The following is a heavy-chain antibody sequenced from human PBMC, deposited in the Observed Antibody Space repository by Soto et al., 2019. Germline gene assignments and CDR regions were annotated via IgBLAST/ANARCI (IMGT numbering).Heavy chain of an antibody. CDR1: GYTFTSYA. CDR3: ARDLGIAAAGTAFYYYYYGMDV. D-gene: IGHD6-13*01. CDR2: INTNTGNP. J-gene: IGHJ6*01. V-gene: IGHV7-4-1*01. Sequence: GGSVKGCSKASGYTFTSYAMNSVRQAPGQGLEWIGWINTNTGNPTYAQGFTGRFVFSLDTSVSTAYLQICSLKAEDTAVYYCARDLGIAAAGTAFYYYYYGMDVWGQGTTVTVSS.